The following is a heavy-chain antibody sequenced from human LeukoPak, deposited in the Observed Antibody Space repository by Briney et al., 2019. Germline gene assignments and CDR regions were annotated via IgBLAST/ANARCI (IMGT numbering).Heavy chain of an antibody. D-gene: IGHD6-19*01. V-gene: IGHV3-30*18. J-gene: IGHJ4*02. CDR1: GFIFSSYT. CDR2: ISYDAYNK. CDR3: AKARGSSGWIDYYFDY. Sequence: GGSLRPSCAASGFIFSSYTMHWVRQAPGKGLEWVAVISYDAYNKYYADSVKGRFTISRDNSKNTLYLEMNSLRAEDTAVYYCAKARGSSGWIDYYFDYWGQGTLVTVSS.